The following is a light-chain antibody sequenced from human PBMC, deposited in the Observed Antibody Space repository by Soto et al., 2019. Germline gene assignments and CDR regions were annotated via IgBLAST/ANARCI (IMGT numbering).Light chain of an antibody. CDR3: AVWDDSLSGVV. V-gene: IGLV1-47*02. J-gene: IGLJ2*01. CDR2: NDY. CDR1: TSNVGSNL. Sequence: QSVLAQPPSASGTPGQRVTISCSGSTSNVGSNLASWYQQLPGSAPKLLIYNDYERPSGVPDRFSGSKSGTSASLGISGLGSEDEADYFCAVWDDSLSGVVFGGGTKLPVL.